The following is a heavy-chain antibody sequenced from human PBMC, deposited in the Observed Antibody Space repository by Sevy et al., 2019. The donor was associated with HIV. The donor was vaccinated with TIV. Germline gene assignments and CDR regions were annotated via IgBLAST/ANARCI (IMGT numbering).Heavy chain of an antibody. CDR2: IYGSGGAT. V-gene: IGHV3-23*01. D-gene: IGHD3-22*01. Sequence: GGSLRLSCKPSGFTFTSYAMSWVRQAPGKGLEWVSTIYGSGGATYYADSVKGRFTISRDNSKNTLYLQMNSLRIEDAAVYYFSEGRYDVSGSFDAFDIWGQGTMVTVSS. CDR3: SEGRYDVSGSFDAFDI. J-gene: IGHJ3*02. CDR1: GFTFTSYA.